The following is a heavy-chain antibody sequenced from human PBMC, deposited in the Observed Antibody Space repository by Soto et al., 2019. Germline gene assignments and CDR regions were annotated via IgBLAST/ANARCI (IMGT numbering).Heavy chain of an antibody. D-gene: IGHD3-22*01. Sequence: EVQLVESGGGLVQPGGSLRLSCAASGFTSSSYWIHWVRQAPGKGLVWVSRISNDGSSTNYADSVKGRFTISRDNAKNTVYLQMNSLRAEDTAVYYCARDTYYYDSSDHFSDDAFDILGQVTIVTVSS. CDR3: ARDTYYYDSSDHFSDDAFDI. CDR2: ISNDGSST. CDR1: GFTSSSYW. J-gene: IGHJ3*02. V-gene: IGHV3-74*01.